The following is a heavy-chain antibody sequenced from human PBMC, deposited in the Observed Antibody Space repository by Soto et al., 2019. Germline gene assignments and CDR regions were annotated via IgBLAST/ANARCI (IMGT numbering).Heavy chain of an antibody. CDR2: ISNSASTI. CDR1: GFTFISYS. J-gene: IGHJ3*02. V-gene: IGHV3-48*02. Sequence: GWSLRLSCAASGFTFISYSMSWVRQAPGKGLEWVSYISNSASTIHDADSVKGRFTISRDNAKNSLSLQMNSLRDEDTAVYYCVRVYASNSFDIWGQGTVVTVSS. CDR3: VRVYASNSFDI. D-gene: IGHD2-2*01.